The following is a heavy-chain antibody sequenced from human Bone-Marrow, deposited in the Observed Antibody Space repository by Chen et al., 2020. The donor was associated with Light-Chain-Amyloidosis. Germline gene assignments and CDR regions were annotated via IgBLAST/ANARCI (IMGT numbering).Heavy chain of an antibody. V-gene: IGHV5-51*01. Sequence: EVQLEQSGPEVKKPGESLKISCKGSGYTFPNYWIGWVRQMPGKGLEWMGVIYPDDSDARYSPSFESQVTISADKSITTAYLPWRSLKASDTAMYYCARRRDGYNFDYWGQGTLVTVSS. CDR2: IYPDDSDA. CDR3: ARRRDGYNFDY. J-gene: IGHJ4*02. CDR1: GYTFPNYW. D-gene: IGHD5-12*01.